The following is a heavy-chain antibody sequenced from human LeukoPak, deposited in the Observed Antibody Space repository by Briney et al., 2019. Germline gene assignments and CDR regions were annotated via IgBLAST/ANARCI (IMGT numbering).Heavy chain of an antibody. CDR3: ARDPGYGALDY. Sequence: GKSLTLSCATSGLTFSSHGMHWVRQAPGKGLEWVALIWYDGSDKYYADSVRGRFTITRDNAKNMLYLQMNSLRAEDTAVYYCARDPGYGALDYWGQGTLVTVSS. V-gene: IGHV3-33*01. CDR2: IWYDGSDK. D-gene: IGHD4-17*01. CDR1: GLTFSSHG. J-gene: IGHJ4*02.